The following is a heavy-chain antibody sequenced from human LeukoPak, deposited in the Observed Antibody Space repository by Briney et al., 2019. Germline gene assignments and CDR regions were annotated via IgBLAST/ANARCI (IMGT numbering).Heavy chain of an antibody. CDR2: GAAI. D-gene: IGHD1-14*01. V-gene: IGHV3-11*01. J-gene: IGHJ5*02. CDR3: ARGITTTLFLGP. Sequence: GAAIYYADSALGRFTISRDNSNNSLYLHMNSLRAEDTAIYYCARGITTTLFLGPWGQGTLVSVSS.